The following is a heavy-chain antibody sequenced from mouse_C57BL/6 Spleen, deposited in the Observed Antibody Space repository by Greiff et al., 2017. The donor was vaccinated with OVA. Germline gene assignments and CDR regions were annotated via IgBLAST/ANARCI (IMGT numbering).Heavy chain of an antibody. Sequence: EVKLVESEGGLVQPGSSMKLSCTASGFTFSDYYMAWVRQVPEKGLEWVANINYDGSSTYYLDSLKSRFIISRDNAKNILYLQMSSLKSEDTATYYCARDQALYYAMDYWGQGTSVTVSS. CDR1: GFTFSDYY. CDR3: ARDQALYYAMDY. J-gene: IGHJ4*01. CDR2: INYDGSST. V-gene: IGHV5-16*01. D-gene: IGHD6-1*01.